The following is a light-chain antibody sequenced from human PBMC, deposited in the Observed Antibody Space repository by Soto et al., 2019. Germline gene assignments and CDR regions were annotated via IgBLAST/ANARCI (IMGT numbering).Light chain of an antibody. J-gene: IGKJ5*01. V-gene: IGKV3-20*01. CDR1: QSVSSSY. CDR2: VES. Sequence: EIVLTQSPGTLSLSPGERATLSCRASQSVSSSYLAWYQQKPGQAPRLLIYVESSRATGIPDRFSGSGSGTDFPLTISRLEPEDFAVYYCQQYGSSPPITFGQGTRLEIK. CDR3: QQYGSSPPIT.